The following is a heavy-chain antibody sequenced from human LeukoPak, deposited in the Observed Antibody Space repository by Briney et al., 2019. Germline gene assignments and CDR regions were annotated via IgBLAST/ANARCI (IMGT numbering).Heavy chain of an antibody. V-gene: IGHV3-9*01. CDR3: ARAADIVANDY. J-gene: IGHJ4*02. CDR2: ISRNSYNI. CDR1: GFSFDDYA. D-gene: IGHD5-12*01. Sequence: GGSLRLSCEASGFSFDDYAMHWVRQAPGKGLEWVAGISRNSYNIAYGDSVKGRFTISRDNAKNSLYLQMNSLRAEDTAVYYCARAADIVANDYWGQGTLVTVSS.